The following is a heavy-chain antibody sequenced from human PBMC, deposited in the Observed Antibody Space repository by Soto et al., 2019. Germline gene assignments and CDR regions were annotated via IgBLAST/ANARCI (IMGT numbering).Heavy chain of an antibody. CDR1: GDSVSSNSAA. Sequence: QSQTLSLTCAISGDSVSSNSAAWNWIRQSPSRGLEWLGRTYYRSKWYNDYAVSVKSRITINPDTSKNQFSLQLNSVTPEDTAVYYCARDPSQDSSGWYYFDYWGQGTLVTVSS. D-gene: IGHD6-19*01. CDR2: TYYRSKWYN. V-gene: IGHV6-1*01. CDR3: ARDPSQDSSGWYYFDY. J-gene: IGHJ4*02.